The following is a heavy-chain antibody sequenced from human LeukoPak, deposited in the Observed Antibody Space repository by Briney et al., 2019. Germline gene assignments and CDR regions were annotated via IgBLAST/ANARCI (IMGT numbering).Heavy chain of an antibody. J-gene: IGHJ6*03. CDR2: SNDSGGT. CDR3: ARLSVIVGAALEYYYYYMDV. Sequence: PSETLSLTCAVYGGSFSGYYWSWIRQPPGKRLEWVGESNDSGGTNYNPSLKSRVTISADKSKNQVSLRLTSVTAADTAVYYCARLSVIVGAALEYYYYYMDVWGQGTTVTVSS. CDR1: GGSFSGYY. D-gene: IGHD1-26*01. V-gene: IGHV4-34*01.